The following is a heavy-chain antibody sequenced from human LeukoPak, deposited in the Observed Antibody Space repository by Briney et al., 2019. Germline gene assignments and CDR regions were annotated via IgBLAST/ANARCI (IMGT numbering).Heavy chain of an antibody. J-gene: IGHJ4*02. CDR2: VYHTGTT. CDR3: ARVPWGATGYFFDF. CDR1: GGSIKSYY. D-gene: IGHD3-16*01. V-gene: IGHV4-59*01. Sequence: SETLSLTCTVSGGSIKSYYWNWFRQPPGKRLEWIGYVYHTGTTNYTPSLKSRVSISIDTSKSQFSLNLSSVTAADTAVYYCARVPWGATGYFFDFWGQGKLVAVSP.